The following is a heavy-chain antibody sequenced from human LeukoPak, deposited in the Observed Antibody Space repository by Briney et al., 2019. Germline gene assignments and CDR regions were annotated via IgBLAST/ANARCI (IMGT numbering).Heavy chain of an antibody. CDR2: ISSSRSYI. V-gene: IGHV3-21*01. CDR1: GFTFSSYS. Sequence: PGGSLRLSCAASGFTFSSYSMNWVRQAPGKGLEWVSFISSSRSYIYYADSVEGRFTISRDNAKNSLYLQMNSLRAEDTAVYYCARFIAAPYYFDYWGRGTLVTVSS. J-gene: IGHJ4*02. CDR3: ARFIAAPYYFDY. D-gene: IGHD6-13*01.